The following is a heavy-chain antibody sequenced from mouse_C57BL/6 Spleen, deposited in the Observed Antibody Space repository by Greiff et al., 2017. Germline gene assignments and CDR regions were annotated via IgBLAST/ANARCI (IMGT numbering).Heavy chain of an antibody. CDR3: ARGGYDGAWFAY. CDR2: IYPGDGDT. Sequence: QVQLQQSGAELVKPGASVKISCKASGYAFSSYWMNWVKQRPGKGLEWIGQIYPGDGDTNYNGKFKGKATLTADKSSSTAYMQLNSLTSEDSAVYFCARGGYDGAWFAYWGQGTLVTVSA. D-gene: IGHD2-3*01. V-gene: IGHV1-80*01. CDR1: GYAFSSYW. J-gene: IGHJ3*01.